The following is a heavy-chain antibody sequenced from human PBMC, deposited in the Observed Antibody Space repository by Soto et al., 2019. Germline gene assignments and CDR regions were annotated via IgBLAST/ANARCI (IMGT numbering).Heavy chain of an antibody. CDR2: IYYKSRWYN. J-gene: IGHJ6*02. CDR3: ARDWGYDPDPTYYYGMDV. CDR1: GDTVSTNTAA. Sequence: QTLSLTCAISGDTVSTNTAAWNWIRQSPSRGLEWLGRIYYKSRWYNDYSESLKSRIAIIPDTSRNQFSLQLNSVIPEDTAVYYCARDWGYDPDPTYYYGMDVWGQGAKVTVSS. V-gene: IGHV6-1*01. D-gene: IGHD5-12*01.